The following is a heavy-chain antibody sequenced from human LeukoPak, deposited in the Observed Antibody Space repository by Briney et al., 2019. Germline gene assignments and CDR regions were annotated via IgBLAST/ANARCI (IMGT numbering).Heavy chain of an antibody. J-gene: IGHJ4*02. V-gene: IGHV4-38-2*02. CDR3: ARRWNDVTSYDY. D-gene: IGHD1-1*01. CDR1: GYSISSGYY. CDR2: IYHSGST. Sequence: SETLSLTCTVSGYSISSGYYWGWIRQPPGKGLEWIGSIYHSGSTYYNPSLKSRVTISVDTSKNQFSLKLSSVTAADTAVYYCARRWNDVTSYDYWGQGTLVTVSS.